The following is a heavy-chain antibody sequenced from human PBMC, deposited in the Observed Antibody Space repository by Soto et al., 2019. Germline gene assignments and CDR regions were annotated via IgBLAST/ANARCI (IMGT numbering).Heavy chain of an antibody. Sequence: ASVKVSCKASGYTFTGYYMHWVRQAPGQWFEWMGWINLNSGGTNYAQKFQGWVTMTRDTSISTAYMELSRLRSDDTAVYYCARGGGSSWYFGNWFDPWGQGTLVTVSS. D-gene: IGHD6-13*01. CDR3: ARGGGSSWYFGNWFDP. CDR1: GYTFTGYY. V-gene: IGHV1-2*04. J-gene: IGHJ5*02. CDR2: INLNSGGT.